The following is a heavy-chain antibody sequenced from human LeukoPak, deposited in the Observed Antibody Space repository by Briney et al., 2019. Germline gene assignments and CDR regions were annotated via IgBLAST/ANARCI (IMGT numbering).Heavy chain of an antibody. Sequence: GESLKISCKGSGYSFTSYWIGWVRQMPGKGLEWMGIIYPSDSDTRYSPSFQGQVTISADKSISTAYLQWSSLKASDTAMYYCARHRTRGYSISPSDYWGQGTLVTVSS. CDR2: IYPSDSDT. J-gene: IGHJ4*02. CDR3: ARHRTRGYSISPSDY. CDR1: GYSFTSYW. V-gene: IGHV5-51*01. D-gene: IGHD5-18*01.